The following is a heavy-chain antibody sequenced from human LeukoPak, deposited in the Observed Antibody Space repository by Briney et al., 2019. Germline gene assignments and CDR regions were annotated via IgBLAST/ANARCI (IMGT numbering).Heavy chain of an antibody. Sequence: GASVKVSCKASGYTFTGYYIHWVRQAPRQGLEWMGWINPNSGDTKYAQNFRGRVTMTRDTSISTAYMDLSSLRSGDTAVYYCARSKSSDYGDRYFFDYWGQGTLVTVSS. CDR2: INPNSGDT. V-gene: IGHV1-2*02. CDR1: GYTFTGYY. D-gene: IGHD4-17*01. J-gene: IGHJ4*02. CDR3: ARSKSSDYGDRYFFDY.